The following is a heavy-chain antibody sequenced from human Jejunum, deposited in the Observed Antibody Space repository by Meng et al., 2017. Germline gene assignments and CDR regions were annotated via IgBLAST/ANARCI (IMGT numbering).Heavy chain of an antibody. J-gene: IGHJ4*02. CDR3: AKDRNPDGFWPIDY. D-gene: IGHD2/OR15-2a*01. CDR2: VSQSSSA. CDR1: GFTFSDYS. Sequence: GESLKISCAASGFTFSDYSLSWVRRAPGKGLEWVSSVSQSSSAQYADAVKGRFTISRDNSKKTIYLQINSLRAEDTAIYYCAKDRNPDGFWPIDYWGQGTVVTVSS. V-gene: IGHV3-23*01.